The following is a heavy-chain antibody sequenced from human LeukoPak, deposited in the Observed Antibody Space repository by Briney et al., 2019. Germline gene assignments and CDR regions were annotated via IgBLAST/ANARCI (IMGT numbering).Heavy chain of an antibody. CDR2: ISWNSNEI. J-gene: IGHJ5*02. CDR1: GFDFADQA. CDR3: AKGTIAVAGPGWFDP. Sequence: PGGSLRLSCVASGFDFADQAMHWVRQAPGKGLEWVSGISWNSNEIIYADSVKGRFTISRDNAKNSLYLQMNSLRAEDTALYYCAKGTIAVAGPGWFDPWGQGTLVTVSS. V-gene: IGHV3-9*01. D-gene: IGHD6-19*01.